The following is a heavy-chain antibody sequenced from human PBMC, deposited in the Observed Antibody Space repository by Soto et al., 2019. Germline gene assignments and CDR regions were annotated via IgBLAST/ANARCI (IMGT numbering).Heavy chain of an antibody. CDR2: TYYRSKWYN. J-gene: IGHJ6*03. Sequence: SSETLSLTCAISGDSVSSNSAAWNWIRQSPSRGLEWLGRTYYRSKWYNDYAVSVKSRITINPDTSKNQFSLQLNSVTPEDTAVYYCAREWNYDYIWGSYPPGYYYYYMDVWGKGTTVTVSS. CDR3: AREWNYDYIWGSYPPGYYYYYMDV. D-gene: IGHD3-16*02. V-gene: IGHV6-1*01. CDR1: GDSVSSNSAA.